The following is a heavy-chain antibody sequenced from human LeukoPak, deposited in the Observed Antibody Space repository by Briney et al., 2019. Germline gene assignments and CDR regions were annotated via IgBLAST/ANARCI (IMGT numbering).Heavy chain of an antibody. CDR1: GGSFSGYY. CDR2: INHSGST. CDR3: ARLAGRRSSSWDRIDY. D-gene: IGHD6-13*01. J-gene: IGHJ4*02. V-gene: IGHV4-34*01. Sequence: SETLSRTCAVYGGSFSGYYLSWIRQPPGKGLEWIGEINHSGSTNYNPSLKSRVTISVDTSKNQFSLKLSTVTAADTAVYYCARLAGRRSSSWDRIDYWGQGTLVTVSS.